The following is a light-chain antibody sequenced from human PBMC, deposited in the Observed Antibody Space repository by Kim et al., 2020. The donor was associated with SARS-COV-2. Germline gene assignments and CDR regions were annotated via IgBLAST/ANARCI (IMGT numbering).Light chain of an antibody. J-gene: IGKJ3*01. CDR2: GAS. Sequence: EIVLTQSPGTLSLSPGERVTLSCRASQSVSSNYLAWYQQKPGQAPRLLIYGASSRATDIPDRFSGSGYGTDFTLTISRLEAEDFAVYYCHLYGSSPLFGPGTKVDIK. CDR3: HLYGSSPL. CDR1: QSVSSNY. V-gene: IGKV3-20*01.